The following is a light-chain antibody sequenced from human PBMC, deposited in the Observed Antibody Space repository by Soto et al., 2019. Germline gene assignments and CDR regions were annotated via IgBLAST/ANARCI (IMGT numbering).Light chain of an antibody. CDR3: QQYNNWPYT. Sequence: EIVMTQSPATLSMSPGERATLSCRASQSVYSNLAWYQQKPGQPPRLLIYGASTRATGIPARFSGSGSGTEFTFTISSLQSEDFAAYYCQQYNNWPYTFGPGTKVDIK. CDR2: GAS. J-gene: IGKJ3*01. CDR1: QSVYSN. V-gene: IGKV3-15*01.